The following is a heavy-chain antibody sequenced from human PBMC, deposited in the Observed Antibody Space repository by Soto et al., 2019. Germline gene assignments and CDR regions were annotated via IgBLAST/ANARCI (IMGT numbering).Heavy chain of an antibody. D-gene: IGHD6-19*01. CDR2: LNPNSGDT. V-gene: IGHV1-8*01. CDR3: ATSGGGWYLY. J-gene: IGHJ4*02. Sequence: QVQLVQSGAEVKKPGASVKVSCKVSGYTFSSYDINWVRQATGQGLEWMGWLNPNSGDTGYAQKFQGRVTLTRNTSINTAYIELSSLTSDDTAVYYCATSGGGWYLYWGQGTLVTVSS. CDR1: GYTFSSYD.